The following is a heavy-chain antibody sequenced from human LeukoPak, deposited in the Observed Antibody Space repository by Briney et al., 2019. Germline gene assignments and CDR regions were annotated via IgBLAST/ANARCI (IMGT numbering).Heavy chain of an antibody. CDR1: GYSFTNYW. Sequence: GGPRKTPSKGPGYSFTNYWIAWVGHTPGKGMGWMGIIYPGDSDARYSPSFQGQVSISAGKSISTAYLHWSSLKASDTAMSYCVRRNDFWRVYIVSWGQGTLVTVSS. CDR3: VRRNDFWRVYIVS. D-gene: IGHD3-3*01. CDR2: IYPGDSDA. V-gene: IGHV5-51*01. J-gene: IGHJ5*02.